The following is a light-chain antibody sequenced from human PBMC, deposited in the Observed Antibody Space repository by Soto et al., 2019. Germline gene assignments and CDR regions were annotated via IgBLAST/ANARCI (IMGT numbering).Light chain of an antibody. CDR2: DAY. CDR1: QSVSSY. J-gene: IGKJ5*01. CDR3: QHRKNWQVT. V-gene: IGKV3-11*01. Sequence: EIVLTQSPVTLSLSPGQRATLSCRASQSVSSYLSWYQQKPGQAPRLLIYDAYNRATGIPARFSGSGSGTDFTITISSLEPEDFAVYYCQHRKNWQVTFGQGTRLEIK.